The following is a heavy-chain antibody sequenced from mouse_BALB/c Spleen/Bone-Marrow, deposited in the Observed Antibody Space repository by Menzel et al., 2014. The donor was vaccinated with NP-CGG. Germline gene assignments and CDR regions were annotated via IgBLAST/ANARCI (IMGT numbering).Heavy chain of an antibody. CDR1: GYTFTSYW. J-gene: IGHJ2*01. CDR3: ARWGDDGTFDY. Sequence: VQRVESGAELAKPGASVKMSCKASGYTFTSYWMHWVKQRPGQGLEWIGYINPSTGYTEYNQKSKDKATLTADKSSSTAYMQLSSLTSEDSAVYYCARWGDDGTFDYWGQGTTLTVSS. CDR2: INPSTGYT. D-gene: IGHD2-12*01. V-gene: IGHV1-7*01.